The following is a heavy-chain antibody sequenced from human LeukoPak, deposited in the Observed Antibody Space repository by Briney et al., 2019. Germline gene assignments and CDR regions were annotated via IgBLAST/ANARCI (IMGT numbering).Heavy chain of an antibody. CDR3: ASGDSGSYWPFDY. D-gene: IGHD3-10*01. CDR1: GYTFTSYY. CDR2: INPSGGST. V-gene: IGHV1-46*01. Sequence: ASVKVSCKASGYTFTSYYMHWVRQAPGQGLEWMGTINPSGGSTNYAQKFQGRVTMTSDTSTSTVYMELSSLRSEDTAVFYCASGDSGSYWPFDYWGQGTLVTVSS. J-gene: IGHJ4*02.